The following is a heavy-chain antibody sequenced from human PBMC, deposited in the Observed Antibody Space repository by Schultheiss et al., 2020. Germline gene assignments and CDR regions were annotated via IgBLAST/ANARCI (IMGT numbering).Heavy chain of an antibody. J-gene: IGHJ4*02. CDR3: TTDLYGSGSYHNPNFDY. CDR2: IKSKTDGGTT. D-gene: IGHD3-10*01. V-gene: IGHV3-15*01. CDR1: GFTFSNAW. Sequence: GESLKISCAASGFTFSNAWMSWVRQAPGKGLEWVGRIKSKTDGGTTDYAAPVKGRFTISRDDSKNTLYLQMNSLKTEDTAVYYCTTDLYGSGSYHNPNFDYWGKGTLVTVSS.